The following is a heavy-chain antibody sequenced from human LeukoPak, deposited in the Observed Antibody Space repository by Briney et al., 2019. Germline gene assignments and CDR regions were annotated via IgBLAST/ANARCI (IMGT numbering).Heavy chain of an antibody. V-gene: IGHV4-4*07. Sequence: SETLSLTCTVSGGSINGYYWSWLRQPARKGLEWIGRIYTSGSTHYNPSLKSRVAMSVDTSKNQFSVTLGSVTAGFTGLISCARDYGTRDAFKISGGGSICTSSS. CDR1: GGSINGYY. J-gene: IGHJ3*02. CDR2: IYTSGST. D-gene: IGHD3-10*01. CDR3: ARDYGTRDAFKI.